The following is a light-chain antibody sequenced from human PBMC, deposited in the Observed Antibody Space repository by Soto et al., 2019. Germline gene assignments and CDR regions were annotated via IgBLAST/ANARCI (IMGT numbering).Light chain of an antibody. CDR2: GAS. Sequence: EFVLTQSPGTLSLSPGERATLSCRASQSVSSTYLAWYQQNPGQAPRLLIYGASSRATGIPDRFSGSGSGTDFTLTISRLEPEDFAVYFCQQYGSSSYTFGQGTKLEIK. J-gene: IGKJ2*01. CDR3: QQYGSSSYT. V-gene: IGKV3-20*01. CDR1: QSVSSTY.